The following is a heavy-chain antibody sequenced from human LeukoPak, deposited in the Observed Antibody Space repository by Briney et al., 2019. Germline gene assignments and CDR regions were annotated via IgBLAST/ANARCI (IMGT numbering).Heavy chain of an antibody. Sequence: GGSLRLSCAASGFTFSGYAMSWVRQAPGKGLEWVSGISASAGGTYYADSVKGRFTISRDNSKNTLYLQLDSLTAEDTAVYYCAKLVGVAPTDYWGQGTLATVSS. J-gene: IGHJ4*02. CDR3: AKLVGVAPTDY. CDR1: GFTFSGYA. V-gene: IGHV3-23*01. CDR2: ISASAGGT. D-gene: IGHD2-15*01.